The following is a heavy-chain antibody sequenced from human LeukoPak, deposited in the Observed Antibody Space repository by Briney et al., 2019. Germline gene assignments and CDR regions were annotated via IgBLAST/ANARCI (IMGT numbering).Heavy chain of an antibody. J-gene: IGHJ4*02. D-gene: IGHD3-9*01. CDR1: GFTFSDYY. CDR2: ISSSGSTI. Sequence: GGSLRLSCAASGFTFSDYYMSWIRQAPGKGLEWVSYISSSGSTIYYADSVKGRFTISRDNAKNSLYLQMNSLRAEDTAVYYCASWYYDILTGYFLDYWGQGTLVTVSS. V-gene: IGHV3-11*04. CDR3: ASWYYDILTGYFLDY.